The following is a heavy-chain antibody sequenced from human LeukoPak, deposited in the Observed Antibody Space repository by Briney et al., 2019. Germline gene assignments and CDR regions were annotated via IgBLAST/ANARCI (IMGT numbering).Heavy chain of an antibody. CDR1: GFTFSSYS. CDR3: ARGGGYYYDSSGPNLDY. V-gene: IGHV3-48*01. J-gene: IGHJ4*02. D-gene: IGHD3-22*01. Sequence: TGGSLRLSCAASGFTFSSYSMNWVRQAPGKGLEWVSYISSSSSTIYYADSVKGRFTISRDNAKNSLYLQMDSLRAEDTAVYYCARGGGYYYDSSGPNLDYWGQGTLVTVSS. CDR2: ISSSSSTI.